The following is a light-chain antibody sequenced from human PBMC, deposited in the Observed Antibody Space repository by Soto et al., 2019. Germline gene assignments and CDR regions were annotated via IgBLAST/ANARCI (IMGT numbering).Light chain of an antibody. CDR3: QQYGSSPRT. CDR1: QSVSSSY. V-gene: IGKV3-20*01. Sequence: DSVLTPSPGTLSLSPGERATLSCRASQSVSSSYLAWYQQKPGQAPRLLIYGASSRATGIPDRFSGSGSGTDFTLTISRLEPEDFAVYYCQQYGSSPRTFGQGTKVDIK. CDR2: GAS. J-gene: IGKJ1*01.